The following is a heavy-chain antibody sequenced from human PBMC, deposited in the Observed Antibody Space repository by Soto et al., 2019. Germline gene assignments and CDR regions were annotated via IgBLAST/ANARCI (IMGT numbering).Heavy chain of an antibody. CDR1: GFTFSSYG. CDR2: ISYDGSNK. Sequence: QVQLVESGGGVVQPGRSLRLSCAASGFTFSSYGMHWVRQAPGKGLEWVAVISYDGSNKYYADSVKGRFTISRDNSKNTLYLQMNSLRAEDTAVYYCAKDRNPYYYGMDVWGQGTTVTVSS. CDR3: AKDRNPYYYGMDV. J-gene: IGHJ6*02. V-gene: IGHV3-30*18.